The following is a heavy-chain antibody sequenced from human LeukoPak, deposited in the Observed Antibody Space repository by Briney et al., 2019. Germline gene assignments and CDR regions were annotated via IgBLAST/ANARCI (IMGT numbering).Heavy chain of an antibody. D-gene: IGHD2-2*01. CDR2: IYYSGST. CDR1: AGSISSGGYY. Sequence: SQTLSLTCTVSAGSISSGGYYWSWIRQHPGNGLEWIGYIYYSGSTYYNLSPKRRVTISVATSKNQFSLKLSSVTAADTAVYYCARFRYCSSTSCINYGMDVWDQGTTVSVSS. CDR3: ARFRYCSSTSCINYGMDV. V-gene: IGHV4-31*03. J-gene: IGHJ6*02.